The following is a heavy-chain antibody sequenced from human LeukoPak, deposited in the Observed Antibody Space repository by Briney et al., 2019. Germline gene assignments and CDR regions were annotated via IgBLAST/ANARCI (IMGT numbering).Heavy chain of an antibody. CDR1: GGSISSSY. D-gene: IGHD6-19*01. V-gene: IGHV4-59*01. CDR3: ARVGYSSGWSHFDL. Sequence: SETLSLTCTVSGGSISSSYWGWIRHPPGKGLEWIAYIFYSGSTNYNPSLKNRVTISVDTSKNQFSLNLSSVTAADTAVYYCARVGYSSGWSHFDLWGRGTLVTVSS. CDR2: IFYSGST. J-gene: IGHJ2*01.